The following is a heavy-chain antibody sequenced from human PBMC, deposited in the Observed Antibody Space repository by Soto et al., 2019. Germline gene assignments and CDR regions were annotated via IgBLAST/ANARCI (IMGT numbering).Heavy chain of an antibody. J-gene: IGHJ6*02. CDR1: GFTFSSYG. CDR3: AKDLGRYCSGGSCYEGWGYGMDV. V-gene: IGHV3-30*18. D-gene: IGHD2-15*01. CDR2: ISYDGSNK. Sequence: QVQLVESGGGVVQPGRSLGLSCAASGFTFSSYGMHWVRQAPGKGLEWVAVISYDGSNKYYADSVKGRFTISRDNSKNTLYLQMNSLRAEDTAVYYCAKDLGRYCSGGSCYEGWGYGMDVWGQGTTVTVSS.